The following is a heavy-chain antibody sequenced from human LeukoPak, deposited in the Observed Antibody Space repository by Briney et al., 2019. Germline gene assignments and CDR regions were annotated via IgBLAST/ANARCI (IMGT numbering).Heavy chain of an antibody. J-gene: IGHJ4*02. CDR2: ISGGGVGT. D-gene: IGHD6-19*01. Sequence: QAGGSLRLSCAASGFIFSSFAMTWVRQAPGKGLEWVSAISGGGVGTYYADSVKGRFTISRDNSKNKLHLQMNSLRADDTAVYYCARIGVAGANSDYWGQGTLVTVSS. CDR3: ARIGVAGANSDY. CDR1: GFIFSSFA. V-gene: IGHV3-23*01.